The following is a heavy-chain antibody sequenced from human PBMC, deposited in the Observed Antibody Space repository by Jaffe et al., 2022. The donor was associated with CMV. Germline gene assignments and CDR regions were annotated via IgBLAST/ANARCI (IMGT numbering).Heavy chain of an antibody. V-gene: IGHV4-59*02. J-gene: IGHJ1*01. D-gene: IGHD3-9*01. Sequence: QVKLQGSGPGLVKPSETLSLTCIVTAEFGSRYYWSWIRQPPGKALEWIGYIYYSGSTAYNPSLESRVTISRDTSKKEIYLNLKSVTAADTATYYCATTSGGGTTGYYGDWGQGTLVTVSS. CDR1: AEFGSRYY. CDR2: IYYSGST. CDR3: ATTSGGGTTGYYGD.